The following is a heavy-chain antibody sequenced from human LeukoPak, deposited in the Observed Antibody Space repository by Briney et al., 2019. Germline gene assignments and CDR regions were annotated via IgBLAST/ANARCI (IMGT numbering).Heavy chain of an antibody. V-gene: IGHV3-21*01. CDR1: GFTFSTYS. Sequence: GGSLRLSCAASGFTFSTYSMNWVRQAPGKGLEWVSSISSISSYIYYADSVKGRFTISRDNAKNSLYLQMNSLRAEDTAVYYCARDYDSSGYYNYWGREPWSPSPQ. CDR2: ISSISSYI. CDR3: ARDYDSSGYYNY. J-gene: IGHJ4*02. D-gene: IGHD3-22*01.